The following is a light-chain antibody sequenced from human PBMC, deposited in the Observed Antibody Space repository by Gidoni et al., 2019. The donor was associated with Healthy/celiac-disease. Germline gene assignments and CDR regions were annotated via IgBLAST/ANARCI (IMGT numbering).Light chain of an antibody. Sequence: IQLTQSPSSLSASVGDRVTITCRASQGISSDLAWYQQKPGKAPKLLIYAASTLQSGVPSRFRGSGYGTDLTLTIRSMQPEDCATYYCKQLNSYPLFTFGPGTKVDIK. CDR1: QGISSD. J-gene: IGKJ3*01. CDR3: KQLNSYPLFT. V-gene: IGKV1-9*01. CDR2: AAS.